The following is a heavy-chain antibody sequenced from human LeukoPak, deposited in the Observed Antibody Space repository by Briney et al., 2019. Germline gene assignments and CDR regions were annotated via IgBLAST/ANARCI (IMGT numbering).Heavy chain of an antibody. CDR3: AKEGVKCSSTSCYFSYYYYYYGMDV. CDR2: ISSSSSYI. Sequence: GGSLRLSCAASGFTFSSYSMNWVRQAPGKGLEWVSSISSSSSYIYYADSVKGRFTISRGNAKNSLYLQMNSLRAEDTALYYCAKEGVKCSSTSCYFSYYYYYYGMDVWGQGTTVTVSS. V-gene: IGHV3-21*04. CDR1: GFTFSSYS. D-gene: IGHD2-2*01. J-gene: IGHJ6*02.